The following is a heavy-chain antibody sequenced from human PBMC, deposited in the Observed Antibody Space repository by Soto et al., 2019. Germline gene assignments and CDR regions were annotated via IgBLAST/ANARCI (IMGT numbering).Heavy chain of an antibody. CDR1: GFTFTSYA. CDR2: ISGTGGST. V-gene: IGHV3-23*01. D-gene: IGHD3-3*01. J-gene: IGHJ6*02. CDR3: AKDGSSHHDFGWLDV. Sequence: EVQLLQSGGGLVQPGGSLRLSCAASGFTFTSYAMTWVRQAPGKGLEWVSTISGTGGSTYYADSVKGRFTISRDNSKNTLHVQMNSLRVEDTAVYYCAKDGSSHHDFGWLDVWGQGTTVTVSS.